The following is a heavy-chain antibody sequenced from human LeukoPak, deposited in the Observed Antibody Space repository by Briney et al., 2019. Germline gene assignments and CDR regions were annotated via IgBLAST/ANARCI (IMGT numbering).Heavy chain of an antibody. J-gene: IGHJ6*03. CDR3: AKTPYYYDSSAGSYMDV. CDR1: GFTFSSYG. V-gene: IGHV3-30*18. Sequence: GGSLRLSCAASGFTFSSYGMHWVRQAPGKGLEWVAVISYDGSNKYYADSVKGRFTISRDNSKNTLYLQMNSLRAEDTAVYYCAKTPYYYDSSAGSYMDVWGKGTTVTVSS. CDR2: ISYDGSNK. D-gene: IGHD3-22*01.